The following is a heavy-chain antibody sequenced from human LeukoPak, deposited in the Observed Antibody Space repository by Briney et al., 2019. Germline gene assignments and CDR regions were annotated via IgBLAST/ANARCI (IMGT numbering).Heavy chain of an antibody. CDR1: GGSISSSSYY. CDR3: ARGVRFSSGWYVRNYYYYMDV. V-gene: IGHV4-39*06. CDR2: IYYSGST. J-gene: IGHJ6*03. Sequence: SETLSLTCTVSGGSISSSSYYWGWIRQPPGKGLEWIGSIYYSGSTYYNPSLKSRVTISVDTSKNQFPLKLSSVTAADTAVYYCARGVRFSSGWYVRNYYYYMDVWGKGTTVTVSS. D-gene: IGHD6-19*01.